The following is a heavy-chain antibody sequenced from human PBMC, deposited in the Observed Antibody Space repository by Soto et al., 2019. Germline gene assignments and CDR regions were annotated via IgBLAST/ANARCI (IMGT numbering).Heavy chain of an antibody. J-gene: IGHJ4*02. CDR3: SHGYYQYFNS. Sequence: GGSLRLSCEVCGVTVTNVWMDWVRQAPGKGPEWVGRIKSNIDGGTTDYAAPVKGRFTVSRDDSENTLYLQMNSLKTEDTAVYYCSHGYYQYFNSWGQGTLVTVSS. CDR1: GVTVTNVW. V-gene: IGHV3-15*07. D-gene: IGHD5-18*01. CDR2: IKSNIDGGTT.